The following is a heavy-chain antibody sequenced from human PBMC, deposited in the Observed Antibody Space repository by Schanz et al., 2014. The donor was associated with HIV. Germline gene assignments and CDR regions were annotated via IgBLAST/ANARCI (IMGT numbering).Heavy chain of an antibody. CDR3: ARGFLMGRDYDYILGSSRYAAWFDP. CDR2: IYYSGST. J-gene: IGHJ5*02. CDR1: GGSISSGGYY. D-gene: IGHD3-16*01. Sequence: QVQLQESGPGLVKPSQTLSLTCTVSGGSISSGGYYWSWIRQHPGKGLEWIGYIYYSGSTYYNPSLKRRVTISVDTSKNQFSLKLVSVTAADTAVYYCARGFLMGRDYDYILGSSRYAAWFDPWGQGTLVTVSS. V-gene: IGHV4-31*03.